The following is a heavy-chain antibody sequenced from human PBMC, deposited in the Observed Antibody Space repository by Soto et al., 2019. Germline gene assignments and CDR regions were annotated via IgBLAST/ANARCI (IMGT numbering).Heavy chain of an antibody. J-gene: IGHJ4*02. CDR1: GGTFSSYA. CDR3: ARAYYYDSSGYPGY. V-gene: IGHV1-69*05. Sequence: GASVKVSCKASGGTFSSYAISWVRQAPGQGLEWMGGIIPIFGTANYAQKFQGWVTMTRDTSISTAYMELSRLRSDDTAVYYCARAYYYDSSGYPGYWGQGTLVTVSS. D-gene: IGHD3-22*01. CDR2: IIPIFGTA.